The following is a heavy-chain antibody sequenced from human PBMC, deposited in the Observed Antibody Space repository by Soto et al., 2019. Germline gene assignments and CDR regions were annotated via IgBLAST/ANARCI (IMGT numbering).Heavy chain of an antibody. CDR1: GGTFSSYA. CDR3: ASNLGQLDKRSQDGAFDI. Sequence: ASVKVSCKASGGTFSSYAISWVRQAPGQGLEWMGGIIPIFGTANYAQKFQGRVTITADESTSTAYMELSSLRSEDTAVYYCASNLGQLDKRSQDGAFDIWGQGTMVTVSS. V-gene: IGHV1-69*13. J-gene: IGHJ3*02. D-gene: IGHD1-1*01. CDR2: IIPIFGTA.